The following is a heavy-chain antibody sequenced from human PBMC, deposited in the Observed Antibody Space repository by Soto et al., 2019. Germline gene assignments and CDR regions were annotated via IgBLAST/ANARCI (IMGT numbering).Heavy chain of an antibody. CDR1: GGSITSSFY. V-gene: IGHV4-39*01. J-gene: IGHJ6*02. CDR2: IYGTGNT. Sequence: QLQLQESGPGLVKPSETLSLSCTVSGGSITSSFYWGWIRQPPGKGLEWIGSIYGTGNTYYNPSLKGRGTISADTSKNQFSVTLISVSAADADVYYCRSSSRYSTDVWGQGATVTVSS. CDR3: RSSSRYSTDV. D-gene: IGHD6-13*01.